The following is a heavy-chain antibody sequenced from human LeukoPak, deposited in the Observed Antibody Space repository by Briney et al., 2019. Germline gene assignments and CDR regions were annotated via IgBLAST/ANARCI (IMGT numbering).Heavy chain of an antibody. CDR2: IYYSGST. D-gene: IGHD4-17*01. V-gene: IGHV4-59*01. Sequence: PSETLSLTCTVSGGSISSYYWSWIRQPPGKGLEWIGYIYYSGSTNYNPSLKSRVTISVDTSKNQFSLKLSSVTAADTAVYYCARGLSTVTGGEWFDPWGQGTLVTVSS. CDR1: GGSISSYY. CDR3: ARGLSTVTGGEWFDP. J-gene: IGHJ5*02.